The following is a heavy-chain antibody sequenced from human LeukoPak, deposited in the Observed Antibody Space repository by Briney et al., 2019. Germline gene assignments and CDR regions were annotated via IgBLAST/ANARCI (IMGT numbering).Heavy chain of an antibody. Sequence: PSETLSLTCTVSGYSISSGYYWGWIRQPPGKGLEWIGSIYHSGSTYYNPSLKSRVTMSVDTSKNQFSLRLSSVTAADTAMYYCARVYCSGGSCYSGFLPYYFYYYMDVWGKGTTVTVSS. V-gene: IGHV4-38-2*02. CDR3: ARVYCSGGSCYSGFLPYYFYYYMDV. CDR2: IYHSGST. CDR1: GYSISSGYY. J-gene: IGHJ6*03. D-gene: IGHD2-15*01.